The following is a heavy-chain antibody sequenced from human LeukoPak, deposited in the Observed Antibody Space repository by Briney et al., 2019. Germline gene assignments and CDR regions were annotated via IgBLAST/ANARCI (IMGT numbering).Heavy chain of an antibody. Sequence: GGSLRLSCAASGFTFSSYGMHWVRQAPGKGLEWVAVIWYDGSNKYYADSVKGRFTISRDNSKNTLYLQMNSLRAEDTAVYYCARDPGPPFDDYYGMDVWGQGTTVTVSS. J-gene: IGHJ6*02. D-gene: IGHD3-16*01. CDR2: IWYDGSNK. V-gene: IGHV3-33*01. CDR1: GFTFSSYG. CDR3: ARDPGPPFDDYYGMDV.